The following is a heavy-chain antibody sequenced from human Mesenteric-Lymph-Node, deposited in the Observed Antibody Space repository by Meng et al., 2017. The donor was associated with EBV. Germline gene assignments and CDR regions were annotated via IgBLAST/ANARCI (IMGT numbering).Heavy chain of an antibody. CDR2: FNHSGST. CDR1: GGSFSGYY. V-gene: IGHV4-34*01. Sequence: QVQRQRWGAGLLKPSHTLSLTCAVYGGSFSGYYWSWIRQAQGKGLKWIGEFNHSGSTNYNPSLKSTVTISVATSKNQFTLKLSSVTDADTAVYYCARGEKGPIDYWGQGTLVTVSS. CDR3: ARGEKGPIDY. J-gene: IGHJ4*02.